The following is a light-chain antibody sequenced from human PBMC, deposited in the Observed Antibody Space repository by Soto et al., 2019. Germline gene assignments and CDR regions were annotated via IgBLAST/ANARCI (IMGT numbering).Light chain of an antibody. CDR1: SSNIGNNY. CDR2: ENN. J-gene: IGLJ3*02. CDR3: GTWDSSLSAGV. Sequence: QSVLTQPPSVSAAPGQKVTISCSGSSSNIGNNYVSWYQQLPGTAPKLLIYENNKRPSGIPDRFSGSKSDTSATLGITGLRTGDEADYYCGTWDSSLSAGVFGGGTKLTVL. V-gene: IGLV1-51*02.